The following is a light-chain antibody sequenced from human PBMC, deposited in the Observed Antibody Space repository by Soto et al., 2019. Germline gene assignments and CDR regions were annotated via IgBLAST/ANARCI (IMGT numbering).Light chain of an antibody. J-gene: IGLJ2*01. CDR2: ANY. V-gene: IGLV1-40*01. CDR1: SSNIGASYD. Sequence: QAVVTQPPSVSGAPGQRVTISCTGSSSNIGASYDVHWYQHLPGTAPKLLIYANYNRPSGVPDRFSGSKSGTSASLAITGLQAEDEADYYCQSYDTTVSGAVVFGGGTQLTVL. CDR3: QSYDTTVSGAVV.